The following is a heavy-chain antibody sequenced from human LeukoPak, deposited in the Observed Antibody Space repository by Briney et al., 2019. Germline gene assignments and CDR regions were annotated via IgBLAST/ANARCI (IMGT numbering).Heavy chain of an antibody. CDR3: ARRAGPCSGTSCPGAFDL. D-gene: IGHD2-2*01. CDR2: INPNSGGT. J-gene: IGHJ3*01. Sequence: GASVKVSCKASGYTFTGYYMHWVRQAPGQGLEWMGRINPNSGGTNYAQKFQGRVTMTRDTSISTAYMELSRLRSDDTAVYYCARRAGPCSGTSCPGAFDLWGQGTMVTVSS. V-gene: IGHV1-2*06. CDR1: GYTFTGYY.